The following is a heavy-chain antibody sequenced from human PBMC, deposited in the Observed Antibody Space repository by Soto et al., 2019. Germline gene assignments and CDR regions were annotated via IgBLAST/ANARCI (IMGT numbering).Heavy chain of an antibody. CDR2: ISYDGSNK. J-gene: IGHJ4*02. CDR3: ARGIGGHFDWLLSPEEYYFDY. D-gene: IGHD3-9*01. V-gene: IGHV3-30-3*01. CDR1: GFTFSSYA. Sequence: GGSLRLSCAASGFTFSSYAMHWVRQAPGKGLEWVAVISYDGSNKYYADSVKGRFTISRDNSKNTLYLQMNSLRAEDTAVYYCARGIGGHFDWLLSPEEYYFDYWGQGTLVTVSS.